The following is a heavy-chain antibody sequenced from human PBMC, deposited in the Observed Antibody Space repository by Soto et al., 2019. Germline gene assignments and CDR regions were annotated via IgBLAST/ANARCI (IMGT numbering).Heavy chain of an antibody. CDR3: ARGQVVVVTAIYYYYYGMDV. D-gene: IGHD2-21*02. CDR1: GGTFSSYA. Sequence: QVQLVQSGAEVKKPGSSVKVSCKASGGTFSSYAISWVRQAPGQGLEWMGGIIPIFGTANYAQKFQGRVTITADESXXTXYXXLSSLRSEDTAVYYCARGQVVVVTAIYYYYYGMDVWGQGTTVTVSS. V-gene: IGHV1-69*12. J-gene: IGHJ6*02. CDR2: IIPIFGTA.